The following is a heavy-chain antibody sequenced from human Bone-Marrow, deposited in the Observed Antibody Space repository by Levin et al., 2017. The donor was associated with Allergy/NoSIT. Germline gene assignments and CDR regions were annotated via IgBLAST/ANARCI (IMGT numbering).Heavy chain of an antibody. V-gene: IGHV1-2*06. CDR3: AILLDFWSGDAFDI. CDR2: INPNSGGT. D-gene: IGHD3-3*01. CDR1: GYTFTGYY. J-gene: IGHJ3*02. Sequence: ASVKVSCKASGYTFTGYYMHWVRQAPGQGLEWMGRINPNSGGTNYAQKFQGRVTMTRDTSISTAYMELSRLRSDDTAVYYCAILLDFWSGDAFDIWGQGTMVTVSS.